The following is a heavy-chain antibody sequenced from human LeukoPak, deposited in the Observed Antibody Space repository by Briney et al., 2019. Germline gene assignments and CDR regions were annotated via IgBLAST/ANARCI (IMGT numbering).Heavy chain of an antibody. V-gene: IGHV4-59*08. CDR2: IYYSGST. CDR1: VGPISSYY. D-gene: IGHD6-19*01. Sequence: PSEPLSLTCTVSVGPISSYYWSGIRQPPERGLEWIGYIYYSGSTNCNPSLKSRVTISVDASKNQFSLKLSSVTAADTAVYYCARHPSGSGWIRAAFDIWGQGTMVTVSS. CDR3: ARHPSGSGWIRAAFDI. J-gene: IGHJ3*02.